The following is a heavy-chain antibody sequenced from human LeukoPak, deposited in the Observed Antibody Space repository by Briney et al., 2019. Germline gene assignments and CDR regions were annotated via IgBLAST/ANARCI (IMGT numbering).Heavy chain of an antibody. J-gene: IGHJ4*02. CDR3: ARSPTTVTTLFDY. Sequence: SQTLSLTCAIFGDSVPSNSAAWNWIRQSPSRGLEWLGRTYCRPKWYNDYAVSVKSRITINPDTSKNQFSLQLNSVTPEDTAVYYSARSPTTVTTLFDYWGQGTLVTVSS. D-gene: IGHD4-17*01. V-gene: IGHV6-1*01. CDR1: GDSVPSNSAA. CDR2: TYCRPKWYN.